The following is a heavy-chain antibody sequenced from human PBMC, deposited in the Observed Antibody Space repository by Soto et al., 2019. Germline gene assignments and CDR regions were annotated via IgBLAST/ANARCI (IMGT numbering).Heavy chain of an antibody. J-gene: IGHJ4*02. CDR2: ISAYNGNT. CDR3: AREEYSSSSVEYYFDY. D-gene: IGHD6-6*01. V-gene: IGHV1-18*01. CDR1: GYTFTSYG. Sequence: QVQLVQSGAEVKKPGASVKVSCKASGYTFTSYGISWVRQAPGQGLEWMGWISAYNGNTNYAQKLQGRVTMTTDTSTSTDYMELRSLRSDDTAVYYCAREEYSSSSVEYYFDYWGQGTLVTVSS.